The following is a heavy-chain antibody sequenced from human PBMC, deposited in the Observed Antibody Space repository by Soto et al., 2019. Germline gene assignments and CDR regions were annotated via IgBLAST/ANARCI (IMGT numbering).Heavy chain of an antibody. V-gene: IGHV1-69*06. CDR2: IIPIFGTA. Sequence: GASVKVSCKASGGTFSSYAISWVRQAPGQGLEWMGGIIPIFGTANYAQKFQGRVTITADKSTSTAYMELSSLRSEDTAVYYCARRSWGQQLVPAYYYYGMDVWGQGTTVTVSS. CDR3: ARRSWGQQLVPAYYYYGMDV. D-gene: IGHD6-13*01. J-gene: IGHJ6*02. CDR1: GGTFSSYA.